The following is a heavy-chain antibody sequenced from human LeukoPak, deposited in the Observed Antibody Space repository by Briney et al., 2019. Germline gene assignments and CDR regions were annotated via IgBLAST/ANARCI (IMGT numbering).Heavy chain of an antibody. CDR3: ARESCSGGSCYYVY. Sequence: PSQTLSLTCTVSGGSISSGGYYWSWIRQPPGKGLEWIGYIYHSGSTYYNPSLKSRVTISVDRSKNQFSLKLSSVTAADTAVYYCARESCSGGSCYYVYWGQGSLVTVSS. J-gene: IGHJ4*02. V-gene: IGHV4-30-2*01. CDR2: IYHSGST. CDR1: GGSISSGGYY. D-gene: IGHD2-15*01.